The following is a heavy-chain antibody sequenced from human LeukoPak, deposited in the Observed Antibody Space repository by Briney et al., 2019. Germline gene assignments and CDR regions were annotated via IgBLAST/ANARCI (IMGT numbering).Heavy chain of an antibody. V-gene: IGHV3-23*01. D-gene: IGHD6-19*01. Sequence: PGGSLRLSCAASGFTFSSYAMSWVRQAPGKGLEWVSAISGSGGSTCYADSVKGRFTISRDNSKNTLYLQMNSLRAEDTAVYYCAKDRYSSGWYGDPTALFDYWGQGTLVTVSS. CDR1: GFTFSSYA. CDR3: AKDRYSSGWYGDPTALFDY. J-gene: IGHJ4*02. CDR2: ISGSGGST.